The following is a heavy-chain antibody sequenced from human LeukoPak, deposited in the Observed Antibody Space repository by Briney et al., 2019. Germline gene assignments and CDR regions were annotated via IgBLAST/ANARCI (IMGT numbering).Heavy chain of an antibody. CDR3: AREASPYYYDSSGYYYVGLFDY. J-gene: IGHJ4*02. D-gene: IGHD3-22*01. V-gene: IGHV4-39*02. CDR1: GGSISSRPYY. Sequence: PSETLSLTCSVSGGSISSRPYYWAWIRQPPGKGLECIGIIYFSGTTYYNPSLKSRVTISVDTSKNQFSLQLNSVTPEDTAVYYCAREASPYYYDSSGYYYVGLFDYWGQGTLVTVSS. CDR2: IYFSGTT.